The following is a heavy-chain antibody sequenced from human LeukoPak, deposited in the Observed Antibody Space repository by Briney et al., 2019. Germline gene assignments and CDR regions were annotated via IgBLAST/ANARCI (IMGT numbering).Heavy chain of an antibody. D-gene: IGHD6-19*01. CDR1: GGSISSYY. CDR3: ARQRRSGYYFDY. CDR2: IYYSGST. Sequence: NPSETLSLTCTVSGGSISSYYWSWIRQPPGKGLEWIGYIYYSGSTNYNPSLKSRVTISVDTSKNQFSLKLSSVTAADTAVYYCARQRRSGYYFDYWGQGTLVTVSS. J-gene: IGHJ4*02. V-gene: IGHV4-59*08.